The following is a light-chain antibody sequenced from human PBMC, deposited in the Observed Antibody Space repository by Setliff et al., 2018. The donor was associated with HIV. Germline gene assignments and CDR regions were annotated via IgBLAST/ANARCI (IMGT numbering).Light chain of an antibody. V-gene: IGLV1-47*01. CDR1: TSNIGSNY. J-gene: IGLJ2*01. CDR3: AAWDDSLSGPV. CDR2: ENS. Sequence: QSALTQPPSASGTPGQRVTISCSGSTSNIGSNYVYWYQQFPGTAPKLIIYENSQRPSGVPDRFSGSESGASASLAISGLRSEDEADYYCAAWDDSLSGPVFGGGTK.